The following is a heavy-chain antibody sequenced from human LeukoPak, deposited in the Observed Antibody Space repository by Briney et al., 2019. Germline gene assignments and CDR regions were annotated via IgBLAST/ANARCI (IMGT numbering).Heavy chain of an antibody. CDR3: ARHRPGIAAADAFDI. CDR2: IYHSGST. V-gene: IGHV4-30-2*01. J-gene: IGHJ3*02. D-gene: IGHD6-13*01. CDR1: GGSISSGGYY. Sequence: SQTLSLTCTVSGGSISSGGYYWSWIRQPPGKGLEWVGYIYHSGSTYYNPSLKSRVTISVDRSKNQFSLKLSSVTAADTAVYYCARHRPGIAAADAFDIWGQGTMVTVSS.